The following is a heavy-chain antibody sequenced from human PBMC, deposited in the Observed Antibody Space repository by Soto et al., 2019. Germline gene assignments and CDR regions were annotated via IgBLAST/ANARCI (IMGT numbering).Heavy chain of an antibody. CDR1: GFTFSSYD. CDR2: IGTAGDT. Sequence: EVQLVESGGGLVQPGGSLRLSCAASGFTFSSYDMHWVRQATGKGMEWVSAIGTAGDTYYPGSVKGRFTISRENAKNSLYLQMDGLRAGDTAVDYWARRGAGNYFDYWGQGTLVTVSS. CDR3: ARRGAGNYFDY. J-gene: IGHJ4*02. D-gene: IGHD3-10*01. V-gene: IGHV3-13*04.